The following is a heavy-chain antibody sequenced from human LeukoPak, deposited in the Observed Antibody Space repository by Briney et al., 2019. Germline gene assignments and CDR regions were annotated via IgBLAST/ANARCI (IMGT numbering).Heavy chain of an antibody. CDR2: IHYSGTT. Sequence: SETLSLTCTVSGGSISSYYWSWIRQPPGKGLEWIGYIHYSGTTNYNPSLKSRVTMSVDTSKKQFSLNLSSVTATDTAVYYCARVPNFENFYYYGMDVWGQGTTVTVSS. D-gene: IGHD3-9*01. J-gene: IGHJ6*02. V-gene: IGHV4-59*01. CDR3: ARVPNFENFYYYGMDV. CDR1: GGSISSYY.